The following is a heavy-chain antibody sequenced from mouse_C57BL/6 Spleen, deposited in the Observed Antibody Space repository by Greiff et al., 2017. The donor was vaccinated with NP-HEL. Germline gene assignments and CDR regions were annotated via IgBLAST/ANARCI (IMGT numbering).Heavy chain of an antibody. J-gene: IGHJ4*01. D-gene: IGHD2-5*01. CDR1: GFTFSDYY. CDR3: AREGYSSYAMDY. CDR2: INYDGSST. V-gene: IGHV5-16*01. Sequence: EVMLVESEGGLVQPGSSMKLSCTASGFTFSDYYMAWVRQVPEKGLEWVANINYDGSSTYYLDSLKSRFIISRDNAKNILYLQMSSLKSEDTATYYCAREGYSSYAMDYWGQGTSVTVSS.